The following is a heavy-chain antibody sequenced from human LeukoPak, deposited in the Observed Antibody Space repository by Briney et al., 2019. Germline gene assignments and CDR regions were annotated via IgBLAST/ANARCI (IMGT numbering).Heavy chain of an antibody. J-gene: IGHJ4*02. D-gene: IGHD3-22*01. V-gene: IGHV3-33*08. CDR2: IWYGGSNK. CDR1: GFTFSSYG. Sequence: GGSLRLSCAASGFTFSSYGMHWVRQAPGKGLEWVAVIWYGGSNKYYADSVKGRFTISRDNSKNTLYLQMNSLRAEDTAVYYCAREMYDSSGYYYDYWGQGTLVTVSS. CDR3: AREMYDSSGYYYDY.